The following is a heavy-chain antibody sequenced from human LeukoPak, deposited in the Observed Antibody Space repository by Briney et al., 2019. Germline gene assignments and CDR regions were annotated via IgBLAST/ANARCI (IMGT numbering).Heavy chain of an antibody. D-gene: IGHD3-22*01. CDR1: GGTFSSYA. V-gene: IGHV1-69*13. CDR3: ARSSGTMIVVDPFDP. J-gene: IGHJ5*02. CDR2: IIPIFGTA. Sequence: SVKVSCKASGGTFSSYAISWVRQAPGQGLEWMGGIIPIFGTANYAQKFQGRVTITADDSTSTAYMELSSLRSEDTAVYYCARSSGTMIVVDPFDPWGQGTLVTVSS.